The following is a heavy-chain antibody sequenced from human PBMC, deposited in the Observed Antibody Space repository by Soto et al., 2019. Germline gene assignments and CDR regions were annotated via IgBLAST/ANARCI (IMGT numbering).Heavy chain of an antibody. J-gene: IGHJ4*02. Sequence: EVQLVESGGGLVQPGRSLRLSCAVSGFSFNRYEMNWVRQAPGKGLEWISYIGVSSGSEYYAPSVRGRFTVSRDNARNSLYLQMDSLRAEDTAVYYCAREELDCGGDCFVFWGQGTLVTVSS. V-gene: IGHV3-48*03. D-gene: IGHD2-21*02. CDR2: IGVSSGSE. CDR3: AREELDCGGDCFVF. CDR1: GFSFNRYE.